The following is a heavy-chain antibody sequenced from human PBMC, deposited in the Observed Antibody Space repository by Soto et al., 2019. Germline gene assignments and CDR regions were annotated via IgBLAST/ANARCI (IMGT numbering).Heavy chain of an antibody. Sequence: EVQLVESGGGLVQPGRSLRLSCAASGFTFDDYAMHWVRQAPGKGLEWVSGISWNSGSIGYADSVKGRFTISRDNAKNSLYLQMNSLRTEDTALYYCAKDIGSGWYEGYFDDWGQGTLVTVSS. J-gene: IGHJ4*02. V-gene: IGHV3-9*01. CDR1: GFTFDDYA. D-gene: IGHD6-19*01. CDR3: AKDIGSGWYEGYFDD. CDR2: ISWNSGSI.